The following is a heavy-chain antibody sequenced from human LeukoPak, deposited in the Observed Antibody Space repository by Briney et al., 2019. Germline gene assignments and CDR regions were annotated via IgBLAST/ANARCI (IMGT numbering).Heavy chain of an antibody. J-gene: IGHJ4*02. Sequence: PGGSLRLSCVASGFTFSSYGMHWVRQAPGKGLEWVAVIWYDGSNKYYADSVKGRFTISRDNSKSTLYLQMNSLRAEDTAVYYCARGGDGYNPLAYWGQGTLVTVSS. CDR3: ARGGDGYNPLAY. D-gene: IGHD5-24*01. V-gene: IGHV3-33*01. CDR2: IWYDGSNK. CDR1: GFTFSSYG.